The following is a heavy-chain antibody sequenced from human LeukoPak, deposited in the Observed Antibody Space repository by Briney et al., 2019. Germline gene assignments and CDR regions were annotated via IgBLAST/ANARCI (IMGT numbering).Heavy chain of an antibody. Sequence: SETLSLTCTVSGGSISSGNFYWSWIRQPPGKGLEWIGYIFYLGSTYYNLSLKSRVTMSVDTSKNQFSLILRSVTAADTAVYYCARKYPDHWFDPWGQGTLVTVSS. CDR1: GGSISSGNFY. CDR3: ARKYPDHWFDP. D-gene: IGHD6-6*01. V-gene: IGHV4-30-4*01. J-gene: IGHJ5*02. CDR2: IFYLGST.